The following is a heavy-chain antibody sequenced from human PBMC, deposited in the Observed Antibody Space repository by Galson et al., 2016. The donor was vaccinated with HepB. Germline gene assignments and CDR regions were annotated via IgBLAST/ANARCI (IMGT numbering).Heavy chain of an antibody. CDR2: INSDGSGT. CDR3: TKCRGYSSPGGVPGGPFDY. CDR1: GFTFRNHW. J-gene: IGHJ4*02. V-gene: IGHV3-74*01. D-gene: IGHD6-13*01. Sequence: LRLSCAASGFTFRNHWMHWVRQAPGKGLVWISRINSDGSGTTYADSVKGRFTISRDNAKNTVYLQMNSLRPEDTAVYYCTKCRGYSSPGGVPGGPFDYWGQGALITVSS.